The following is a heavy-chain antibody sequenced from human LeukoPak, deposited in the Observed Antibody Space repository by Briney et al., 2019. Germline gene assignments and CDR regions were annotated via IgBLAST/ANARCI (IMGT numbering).Heavy chain of an antibody. D-gene: IGHD6-19*01. CDR1: GFTFRDYY. J-gene: IGHJ4*02. V-gene: IGHV3-11*06. Sequence: GWSLTLSCAPSGFTFRDYYMSWLRQPPAKGLDGVSYSSSSSSYKNYADSVKGRFTISRDNAKNSLYLQMNSLRAEDTAVYYCASMYSSGWYEHTGYWGQGTLVTVSS. CDR2: SSSSSSYK. CDR3: ASMYSSGWYEHTGY.